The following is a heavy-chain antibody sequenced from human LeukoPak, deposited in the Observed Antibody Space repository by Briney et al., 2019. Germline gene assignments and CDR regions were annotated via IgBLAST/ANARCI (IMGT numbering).Heavy chain of an antibody. V-gene: IGHV3-30*18. CDR1: GFTFSSYG. J-gene: IGHJ4*02. D-gene: IGHD1-14*01. Sequence: PGGSLRLSCAASGFTFSSYGMHWVRQAPGKGLEWVAVISYDGSNKYYADSVKGRFTISRDNSKNTLYLQMNSLRAEDTVVYYCAKDRTGYFDCWGQGTLVTVSS. CDR2: ISYDGSNK. CDR3: AKDRTGYFDC.